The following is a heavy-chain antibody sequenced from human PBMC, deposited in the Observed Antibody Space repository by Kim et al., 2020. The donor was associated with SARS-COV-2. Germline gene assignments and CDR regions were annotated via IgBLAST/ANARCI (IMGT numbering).Heavy chain of an antibody. D-gene: IGHD3-9*01. Sequence: SPSFQGQVTNSADKSISTAYLQGSSLKASDTAMYYCARGALTGYYFFDYWGQGTLVTVSS. CDR3: ARGALTGYYFFDY. V-gene: IGHV5-51*01. J-gene: IGHJ4*02.